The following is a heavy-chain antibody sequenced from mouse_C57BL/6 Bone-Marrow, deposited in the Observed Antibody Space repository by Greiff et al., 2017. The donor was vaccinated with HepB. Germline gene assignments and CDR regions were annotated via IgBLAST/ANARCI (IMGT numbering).Heavy chain of an antibody. D-gene: IGHD1-1*01. CDR2: INPNNGGT. J-gene: IGHJ3*01. CDR3: AREGSSPAWFAY. Sequence: VQLQQSGPELVKPGASVKISCKASGYTFTDYYMNWVKQSHGKSLEWIGDINPNNGGTSYNQKFKGKATLTVDKSPSTAYMELRSLTSEDSAVYYCAREGSSPAWFAYWGQGTLVTVSA. CDR1: GYTFTDYY. V-gene: IGHV1-26*01.